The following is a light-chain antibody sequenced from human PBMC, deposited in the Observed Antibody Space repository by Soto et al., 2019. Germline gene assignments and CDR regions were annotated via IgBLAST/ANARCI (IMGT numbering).Light chain of an antibody. CDR3: KQYNTWPPFT. CDR1: QGISSN. Sequence: EIVMTPSPATLSVSPGERATLSSSASQGISSNLAWYQQKPGQAPRLLILGASTRATGIPARFSGSGSGTEFTLTISSLQSEDFAVYYCKQYNTWPPFTFGQGTRLE. CDR2: GAS. V-gene: IGKV3-15*01. J-gene: IGKJ5*01.